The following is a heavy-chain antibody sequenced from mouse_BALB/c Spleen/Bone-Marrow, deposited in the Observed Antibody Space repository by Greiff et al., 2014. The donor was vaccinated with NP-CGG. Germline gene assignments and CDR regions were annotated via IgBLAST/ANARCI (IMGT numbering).Heavy chain of an antibody. J-gene: IGHJ2*01. CDR1: GFNIKDTY. CDR2: IDPANGNT. CDR3: AKYCDGSGYFDY. D-gene: IGHD1-1*01. Sequence: EVQVEESGAELVKPGASVKLSCTASGFNIKDTYMHWVKQRPEQGLEWIGRIDPANGNTKYDPKFQGKATITADTSSNTAYLQLSSLTSGVTSVYYCAKYCDGSGYFDYWGQGTTLTVSA. V-gene: IGHV14-3*02.